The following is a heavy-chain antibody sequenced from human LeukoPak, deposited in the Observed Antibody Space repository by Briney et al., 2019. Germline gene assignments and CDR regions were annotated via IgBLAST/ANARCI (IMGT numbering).Heavy chain of an antibody. Sequence: GSLRLSCAASGFTLSTYNMNWVRQAPGKGLEWVSFISSSSTYIYYADSVKGRFTISRDNAKNSLYLQMNSLRAEDTAVYYCARTEPYYYDSSGVWGQGTLVTVSS. CDR2: ISSSSTYI. CDR3: ARTEPYYYDSSGV. CDR1: GFTLSTYN. D-gene: IGHD3-22*01. V-gene: IGHV3-21*01. J-gene: IGHJ4*02.